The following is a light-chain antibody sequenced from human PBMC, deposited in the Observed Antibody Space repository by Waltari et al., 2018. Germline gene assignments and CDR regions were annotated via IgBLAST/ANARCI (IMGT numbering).Light chain of an antibody. CDR2: EVN. Sequence: QSALTQPPSASGSPGQSVTISCAGTRNDVGGYNFVSWYQQHPGKAPKLMIFEVNQRPSGVPDRFSGSKAGNPASLTVSGLQAEDEADYYCCSYAGSNYFYVFGTGTKVTVL. V-gene: IGLV2-8*01. CDR1: RNDVGGYNF. CDR3: CSYAGSNYFYV. J-gene: IGLJ1*01.